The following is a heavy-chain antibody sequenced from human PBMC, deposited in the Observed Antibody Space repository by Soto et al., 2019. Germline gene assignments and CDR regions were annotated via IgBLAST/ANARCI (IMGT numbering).Heavy chain of an antibody. CDR1: GYTFTGYY. Sequence: GASVKVSCKASGYTFTGYYMHWVRQAPGQGLEWMGWINPNSGGTNYAQKFQGWVTMTRDTSISTAYMELSRLRSDDTAVYYCATHRRDRDHDAFDMWGHGTMVTVSS. CDR2: INPNSGGT. CDR3: ATHRRDRDHDAFDM. J-gene: IGHJ3*02. V-gene: IGHV1-2*04.